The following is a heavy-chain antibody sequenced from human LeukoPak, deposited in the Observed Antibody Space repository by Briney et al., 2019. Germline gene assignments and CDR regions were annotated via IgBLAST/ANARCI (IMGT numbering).Heavy chain of an antibody. CDR2: VNLQGRT. J-gene: IGHJ4*02. D-gene: IGHD3-16*01. V-gene: IGHV4-4*02. Sequence: PSGTLSLTCGVSGGSISKTNWWTWVRQPPGKGLEWIGEVNLQGRTNYNPSLRGRVAISVDHSANHISLKLTSVTAADTAVYYCARALLGGTYWGQGTLVTVSS. CDR3: ARALLGGTY. CDR1: GGSISKTNW.